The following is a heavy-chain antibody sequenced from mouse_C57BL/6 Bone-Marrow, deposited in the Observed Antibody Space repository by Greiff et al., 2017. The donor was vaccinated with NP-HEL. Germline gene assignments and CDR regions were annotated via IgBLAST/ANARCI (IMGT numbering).Heavy chain of an antibody. CDR1: GYSFTGYF. CDR3: ASINAYYSNFVRAMDY. CDR2: INPYNGDT. D-gene: IGHD2-5*01. Sequence: VQLQQSGPELVKPGDSVKISCKASGYSFTGYFMNWVMQSHGKSLEWIGRINPYNGDTFYNQKFKGKATLTVDKSSSTAHMELRSLTSEDSAVYYCASINAYYSNFVRAMDYWGQGTSVTVSS. V-gene: IGHV1-20*01. J-gene: IGHJ4*01.